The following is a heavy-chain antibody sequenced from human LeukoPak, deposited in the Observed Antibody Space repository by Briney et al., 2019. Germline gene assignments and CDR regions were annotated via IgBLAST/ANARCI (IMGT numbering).Heavy chain of an antibody. J-gene: IGHJ6*02. Sequence: ASVKVSCKTSGYTFTTYAMHWVRQAPGQRLEWMGWINAGNGNTKYSQKFQGRVTITRDTSASTAYMELSSLRSGGTAVYYCARRYCSGGSCYSGADYYYGMDVWGQGTTVTVSS. CDR2: INAGNGNT. CDR1: GYTFTTYA. CDR3: ARRYCSGGSCYSGADYYYGMDV. V-gene: IGHV1-3*01. D-gene: IGHD2-15*01.